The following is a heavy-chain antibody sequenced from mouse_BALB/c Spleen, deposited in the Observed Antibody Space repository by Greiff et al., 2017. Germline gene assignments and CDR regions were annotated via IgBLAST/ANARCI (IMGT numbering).Heavy chain of an antibody. CDR1: GDSITSGY. D-gene: IGHD1-2*01. Sequence: EESGPSLVKPSQTLSLTCSVTGDSITSGYWNWIRKFPGNKLEYMGYISYSGSTYYNPSLKSRISITRDTSKNQYYLQLNSVTTEDTATYYCARSGTAVSWFAYWGQGTLVTVSA. V-gene: IGHV3-8*02. CDR2: ISYSGST. J-gene: IGHJ3*01. CDR3: ARSGTAVSWFAY.